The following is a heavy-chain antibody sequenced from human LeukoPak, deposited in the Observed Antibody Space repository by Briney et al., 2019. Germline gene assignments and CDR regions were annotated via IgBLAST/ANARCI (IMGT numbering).Heavy chain of an antibody. CDR1: GDPISGYSNYK. V-gene: IGHV4-61*01. J-gene: IGHJ4*02. CDR2: IYYHGST. D-gene: IGHD6-13*01. Sequence: SETLALTCTVSGDPISGYSNYKWSWIRQPPGKGLEWIGYIYYHGSTNYNPSLKSRVTISVDTSKNQFSLKLSPVTAADTAVYYCAREYSGFDYWGQGTLVTVSS. CDR3: AREYSGFDY.